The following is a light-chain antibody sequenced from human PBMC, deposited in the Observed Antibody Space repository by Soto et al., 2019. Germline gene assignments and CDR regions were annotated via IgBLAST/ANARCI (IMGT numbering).Light chain of an antibody. CDR3: SSYTTSSLLGV. CDR1: SSDVGGYEY. V-gene: IGLV2-14*03. J-gene: IGLJ1*01. Sequence: QSALTQPASVSGSPGQSITISCTGTSSDVGGYEYVSWYQQHPGKAPKRIIYDVSDRPSGVSNRFSGSKSGNTASLAISGLQAEDEADYYCSSYTTSSLLGVFGTGTKLTVL. CDR2: DVS.